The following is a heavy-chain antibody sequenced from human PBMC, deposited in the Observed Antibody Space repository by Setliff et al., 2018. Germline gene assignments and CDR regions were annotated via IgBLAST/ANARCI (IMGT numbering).Heavy chain of an antibody. D-gene: IGHD3-3*01. Sequence: SETLSLTCGVSGYSISSGYYWGWLRQPPGKGLEWIGSIYRTGTTHYNPSLKSRVTMSVDTSKNQFSLKLSSVTAADTAVYYCARDYTYYDFWSGPSSDAFDIWGQGTMVTVSS. J-gene: IGHJ3*02. CDR3: ARDYTYYDFWSGPSSDAFDI. V-gene: IGHV4-38-2*01. CDR1: GYSISSGYY. CDR2: IYRTGTT.